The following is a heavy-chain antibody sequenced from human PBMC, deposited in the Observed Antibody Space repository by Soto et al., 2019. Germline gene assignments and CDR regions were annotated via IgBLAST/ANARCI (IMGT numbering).Heavy chain of an antibody. CDR1: GFTFSNAW. CDR2: IKSKTDGGTT. V-gene: IGHV3-15*01. D-gene: IGHD3-22*01. Sequence: EVQLVESGGGLVEPGGSLRLSCTASGFTFSNAWMTWVRQAPGKGLEWVGRIKSKTDGGTTDYAAHVKGRFTISRDDSKNTMYLQMNSLKTEDTAVYYCTIPRGPMIRPWGQGTLVTVSS. CDR3: TIPRGPMIRP. J-gene: IGHJ5*02.